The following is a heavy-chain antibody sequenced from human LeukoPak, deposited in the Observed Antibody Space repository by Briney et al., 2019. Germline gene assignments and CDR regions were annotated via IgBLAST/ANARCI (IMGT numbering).Heavy chain of an antibody. V-gene: IGHV4-59*01. Sequence: SVTLSLTCTVSGGSISTYYWSWIRQPPGRGLEWIGYSYYSGSTTHNPSLQSRATISVDTSRNQFSLKLTSVTAADTAVYYCARAGGGYSFDYWGQGTLVTVSS. CDR3: ARAGGGYSFDY. CDR2: SYYSGST. J-gene: IGHJ4*02. CDR1: GGSISTYY. D-gene: IGHD5-12*01.